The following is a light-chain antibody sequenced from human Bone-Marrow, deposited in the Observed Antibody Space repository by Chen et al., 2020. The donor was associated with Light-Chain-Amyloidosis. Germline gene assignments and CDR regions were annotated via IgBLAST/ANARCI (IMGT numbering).Light chain of an antibody. CDR1: RTIYNY. CDR2: APS. Sequence: DIQMTHSPSSLSASVGDRVTITCWASRTIYNYLNWYQQKPGKPPKRLIYAPSTLQSGVPSRFSGSGTRTEFTLTISSLQPEYFATYYCKQTYDTLFAFGPGTKVDI. CDR3: KQTYDTLFA. J-gene: IGKJ3*01. V-gene: IGKV1-39*01.